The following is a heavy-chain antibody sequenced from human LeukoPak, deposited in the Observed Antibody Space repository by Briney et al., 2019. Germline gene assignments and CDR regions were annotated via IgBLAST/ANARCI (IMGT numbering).Heavy chain of an antibody. CDR2: INHSGST. V-gene: IGHV4-34*01. Sequence: SETLSLTCAVYGGSFSGYYWSWIRQPPGKGLEWIGEINHSGSTNYNPSLKSRVTISVDTSKNQFSLKLSSVTAADTAVYYCARHAYYYGSGSYNDYWGQGTLVTVSS. D-gene: IGHD3-10*01. J-gene: IGHJ4*02. CDR3: ARHAYYYGSGSYNDY. CDR1: GGSFSGYY.